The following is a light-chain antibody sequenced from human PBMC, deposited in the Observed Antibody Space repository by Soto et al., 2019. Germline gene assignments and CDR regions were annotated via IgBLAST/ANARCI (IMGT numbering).Light chain of an antibody. CDR2: ATS. CDR1: QSVSSSY. CDR3: QQSGSSQT. J-gene: IGKJ1*01. Sequence: ELVLAQSPGTLSLSPGERAKLSCRASQSVSSSYLAWYQHKPGQAPRLLIYATSSRATGIPDRFSGSGSGTDFTLTISRLEPEDFAVYYCQQSGSSQTFGQGTKVDIK. V-gene: IGKV3-20*01.